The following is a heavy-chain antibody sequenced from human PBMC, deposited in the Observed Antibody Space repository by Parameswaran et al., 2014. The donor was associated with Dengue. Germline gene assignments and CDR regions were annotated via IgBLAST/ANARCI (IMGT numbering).Heavy chain of an antibody. V-gene: IGHV4-34*01. Sequence: VRQAPGKGLEWIGEINHSGSTNYNPSLKSRVTISVDTSKNQFSLKLSSVTAADTAVYYCARGASYYGMDVWGQGTTVTVSS. CDR3: ARGASYYGMDV. J-gene: IGHJ6*02. CDR2: INHSGST.